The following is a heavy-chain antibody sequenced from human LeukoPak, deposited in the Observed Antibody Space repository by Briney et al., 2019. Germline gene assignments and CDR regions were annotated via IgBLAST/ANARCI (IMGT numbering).Heavy chain of an antibody. J-gene: IGHJ4*02. Sequence: GGSLRLSCAASGFTFSSYAMSWVRQAPGKGLEGVSAISGSGGSTYYADYVKGRFTISRDNSKNTLYLQMNSLRAEDTAVYYCATPGFSDYVWGSYRLYYFDYWGQGTLVTVSS. CDR2: ISGSGGST. V-gene: IGHV3-23*01. CDR1: GFTFSSYA. D-gene: IGHD3-16*02. CDR3: ATPGFSDYVWGSYRLYYFDY.